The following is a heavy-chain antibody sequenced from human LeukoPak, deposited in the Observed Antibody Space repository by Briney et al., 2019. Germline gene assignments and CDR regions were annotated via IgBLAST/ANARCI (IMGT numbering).Heavy chain of an antibody. CDR3: ARVGDHYHWYLDL. D-gene: IGHD3-10*01. J-gene: IGHJ2*01. CDR2: LYSGDST. Sequence: GGSLRLSCAASGFTVSTKYMNWVRQAPGKGLEWVSILYSGDSTYHADSVKGRFIVSRDNSKNTLYLQMNALRADDTAVYYCARVGDHYHWYLDLWGRGTLVTVSS. CDR1: GFTVSTKY. V-gene: IGHV3-53*01.